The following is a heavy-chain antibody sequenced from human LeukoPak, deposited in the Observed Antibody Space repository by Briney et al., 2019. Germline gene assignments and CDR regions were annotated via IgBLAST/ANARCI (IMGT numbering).Heavy chain of an antibody. D-gene: IGHD3-22*01. J-gene: IGHJ3*02. V-gene: IGHV3-21*01. Sequence: PGGSLRLSCAASGFTFSSYSMTWVRQAPAERPQWVSSISSSSSYIYYADSVKGRFTISRDNAKNSLYLQMNSLRAEDTAVYYCARDADPLIVLASAFDIWGQGTMVTVSS. CDR3: ARDADPLIVLASAFDI. CDR2: ISSSSSYI. CDR1: GFTFSSYS.